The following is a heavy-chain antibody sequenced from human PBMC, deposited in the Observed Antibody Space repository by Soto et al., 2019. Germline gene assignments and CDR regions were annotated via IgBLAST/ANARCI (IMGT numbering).Heavy chain of an antibody. CDR2: TYWDDDK. Sequence: QITLKESGPMLVKPTQTLTLTCTFSGFSLSTSPVGVGWIRQPPGKALEWLALTYWDDDKRYSPSLKSRLTITQDTSKSQVVLTMANMNLVDTATYYCVHSSYYGYYYDYWGQGILVTVSS. V-gene: IGHV2-5*02. CDR1: GFSLSTSPVG. J-gene: IGHJ4*02. CDR3: VHSSYYGYYYDY. D-gene: IGHD3-10*01.